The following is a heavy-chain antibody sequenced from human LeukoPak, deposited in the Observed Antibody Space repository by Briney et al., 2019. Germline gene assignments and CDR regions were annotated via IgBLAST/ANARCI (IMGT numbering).Heavy chain of an antibody. Sequence: AAVTVSCKASGGTFISYAISWVRQAPGQGLEWMGGIIPIFGTANYAQKFQGRVTITADEATSTAYMELSSLRSEDTAVYYCARNVDGTTGADYWGQGTLVTVSS. CDR3: ARNVDGTTGADY. V-gene: IGHV1-69*13. D-gene: IGHD1-1*01. CDR2: IIPIFGTA. CDR1: GGTFISYA. J-gene: IGHJ4*02.